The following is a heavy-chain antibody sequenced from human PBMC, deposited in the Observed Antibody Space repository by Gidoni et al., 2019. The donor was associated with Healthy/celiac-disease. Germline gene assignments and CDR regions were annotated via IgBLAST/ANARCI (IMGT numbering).Heavy chain of an antibody. D-gene: IGHD3-10*01. CDR2: ISYDGSNK. CDR3: AKDRTLWSSPDFDY. Sequence: SGFTFSSYGMHWVRQAPGKGLEWVAVISYDGSNKYYADSVKGRFTISRDNSKNTLSLQMNSLRAEDTAVYYCAKDRTLWSSPDFDYWGLRTLVTVSS. J-gene: IGHJ4*02. CDR1: GFTFSSYG. V-gene: IGHV3-30*18.